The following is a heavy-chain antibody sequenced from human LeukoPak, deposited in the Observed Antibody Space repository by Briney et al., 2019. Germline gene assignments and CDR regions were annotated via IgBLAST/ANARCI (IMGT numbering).Heavy chain of an antibody. CDR2: ISAYNGNT. Sequence: ASVKVSCKASGYTFTSYGISWVRQAPGQGLEWMGWISAYNGNTNYAQKLQGRVTITTDTSTSTAYMELRSLRSDDTAVYYCARDGYCSSTSCYAGFGYYYGMDVWGQGTTVTVSS. CDR3: ARDGYCSSTSCYAGFGYYYGMDV. V-gene: IGHV1-18*01. D-gene: IGHD2-2*03. CDR1: GYTFTSYG. J-gene: IGHJ6*02.